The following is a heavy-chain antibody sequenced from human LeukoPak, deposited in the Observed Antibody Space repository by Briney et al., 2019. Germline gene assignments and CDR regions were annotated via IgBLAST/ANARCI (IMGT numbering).Heavy chain of an antibody. V-gene: IGHV4-59*08. Sequence: GTLSLTCTVSGCSISSYHLSWVRQAPGKGLEWVWYIYYSGSTKYNPSPQSRVTISVDTSKTQSSLRLSSVTAADTAVYYCARHQGGREKNIAARRIFDYWGQGTLGTVSS. CDR1: GCSISSYH. J-gene: IGHJ4*02. CDR3: ARHQGGREKNIAARRIFDY. D-gene: IGHD6-6*01. CDR2: IYYSGST.